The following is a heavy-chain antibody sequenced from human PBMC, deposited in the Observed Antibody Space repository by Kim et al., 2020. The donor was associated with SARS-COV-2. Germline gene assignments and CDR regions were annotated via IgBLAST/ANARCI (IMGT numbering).Heavy chain of an antibody. J-gene: IGHJ5*02. V-gene: IGHV3-72*01. CDR1: GFTSSDYY. D-gene: IGHD6-13*01. Sequence: GGSLRLSCAASGFTSSDYYIDWVRQAPGQGLEWVGRSRNKANSYTTAFSVSVKGRFTISIDDSTNSLYLQMSSLKTEDTAVYYCARAGIVVAGFYNLFDP. CDR2: SRNKANSYTT. CDR3: ARAGIVVAGFYNLFDP.